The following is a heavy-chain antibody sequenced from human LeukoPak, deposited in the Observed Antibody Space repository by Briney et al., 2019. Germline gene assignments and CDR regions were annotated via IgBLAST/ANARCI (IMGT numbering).Heavy chain of an antibody. CDR1: GFTFSSYW. Sequence: GGSLRLSCTASGFTFSSYWMSWVRQAPGKGLEWVSAISGSGGSTYYADSVKGRFTISRDNSKNTLYLQMNSLRAEDTAVYYCATLLWFGELQYYYYYYGMDVWGQGTTVTVSS. CDR3: ATLLWFGELQYYYYYYGMDV. CDR2: ISGSGGST. J-gene: IGHJ6*02. V-gene: IGHV3-23*01. D-gene: IGHD3-10*01.